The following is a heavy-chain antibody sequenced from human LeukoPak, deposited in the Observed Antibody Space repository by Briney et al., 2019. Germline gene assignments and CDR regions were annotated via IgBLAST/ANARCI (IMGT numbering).Heavy chain of an antibody. CDR3: AKTSRGNSGYDSPFDY. CDR2: ISGSGGST. CDR1: GFTFSTYA. J-gene: IGHJ4*02. D-gene: IGHD5-12*01. V-gene: IGHV3-23*01. Sequence: GGSLRLSCAASGFTFSTYAMNWVRQAPGKGLEWVSGISGSGGSTWYADSVKGRFTISRDNSKNTLYLQMNSLRADDTAVYYCAKTSRGNSGYDSPFDYWGQGTLVTVSS.